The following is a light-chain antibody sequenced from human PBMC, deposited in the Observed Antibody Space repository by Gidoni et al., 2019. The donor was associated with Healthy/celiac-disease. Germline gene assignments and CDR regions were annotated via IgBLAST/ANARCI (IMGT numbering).Light chain of an antibody. V-gene: IGKV1-39*01. J-gene: IGKJ1*01. CDR1: QSISSY. CDR3: QQSYSTPWT. Sequence: DIQMTQSPSSLSASVGDRVTITCRASQSISSYLNWYQQKPGKAPKLRIYAASSLQSGVPSMFSGSGSGTDVTLTISSLQPEDFATYYCQQSYSTPWTFGQGTKVEIK. CDR2: AAS.